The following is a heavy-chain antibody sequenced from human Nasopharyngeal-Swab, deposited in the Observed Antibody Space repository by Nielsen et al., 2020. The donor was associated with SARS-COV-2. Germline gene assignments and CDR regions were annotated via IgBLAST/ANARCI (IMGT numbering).Heavy chain of an antibody. Sequence: GESLKISCAASGFTFSTYAISWVRQAPGKGLEWVSAISGSGGSTYYADSVKGRFTISRDNSKNTLYLQMNSLRAEDTAVYYCATSYYYDSSGPMGVLDYWGQGTLVTVSS. CDR3: ATSYYYDSSGPMGVLDY. D-gene: IGHD3-22*01. V-gene: IGHV3-23*01. CDR2: ISGSGGST. CDR1: GFTFSTYA. J-gene: IGHJ4*02.